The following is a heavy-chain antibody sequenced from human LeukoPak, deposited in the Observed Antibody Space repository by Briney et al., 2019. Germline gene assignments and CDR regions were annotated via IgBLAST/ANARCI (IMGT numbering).Heavy chain of an antibody. CDR2: ISSASRTI. CDR1: GLTFSDYY. D-gene: IGHD2-2*01. CDR3: ASDSSSWGLFDH. Sequence: GGSLRLSCAASGLTFSDYYMSWIRQAPGKGLEWVSYISSASRTIYYTDSVKGRFTISRDDAKNSLYLQMDSLRVDDTAVYYCASDSSSWGLFDHWGQGALVTVSS. V-gene: IGHV3-11*01. J-gene: IGHJ4*02.